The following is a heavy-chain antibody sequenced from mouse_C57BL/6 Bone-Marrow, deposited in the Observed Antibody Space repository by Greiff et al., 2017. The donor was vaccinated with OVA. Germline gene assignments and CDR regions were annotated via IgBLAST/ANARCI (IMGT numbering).Heavy chain of an antibody. D-gene: IGHD1-1*01. CDR2: INYDGSST. CDR3: AAYYYGGGYFDV. CDR1: GFTFSDYY. J-gene: IGHJ1*03. Sequence: EVQVVESEGGLVQPGSSMKLSCTASGFTFSDYYMAWVRQVPEKGLEWVANINYDGSSTYYLDSLKSRFIISRDNAKNILYLQMSSLKSEDTATYYCAAYYYGGGYFDVWGTGTTVTVSS. V-gene: IGHV5-16*01.